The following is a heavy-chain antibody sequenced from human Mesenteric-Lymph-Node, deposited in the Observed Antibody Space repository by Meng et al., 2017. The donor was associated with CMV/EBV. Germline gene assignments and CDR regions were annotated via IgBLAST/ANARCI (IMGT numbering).Heavy chain of an antibody. CDR2: INPNSGGT. Sequence: ASVKVSCKASGYTFTDYYMHWVRQAPGQGLEWMGWINPNSGGTNYAQKFQGRVTMTRDTSISTAYMELSRLRSDDTAVYYCARDRGGSYGMDVWGQGTTVTVSS. J-gene: IGHJ6*02. D-gene: IGHD2-15*01. CDR3: ARDRGGSYGMDV. V-gene: IGHV1-2*02. CDR1: GYTFTDYY.